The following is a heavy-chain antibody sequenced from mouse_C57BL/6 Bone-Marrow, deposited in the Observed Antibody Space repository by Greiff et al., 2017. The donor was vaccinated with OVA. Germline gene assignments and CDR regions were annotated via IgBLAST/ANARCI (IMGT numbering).Heavy chain of an antibody. Sequence: QVQLQQSGAELVRPGASVKLSCKASGYTFTDYYINWVKQRPGQGLEWIARIYPGSGNTYYNEKFKGKATLTAEKSSSTAYMQLSSLTSEDSAVYFGARESDRSSYDVYFDYWGQGTTLTVSS. D-gene: IGHD1-1*01. CDR1: GYTFTDYY. CDR2: IYPGSGNT. J-gene: IGHJ2*01. CDR3: ARESDRSSYDVYFDY. V-gene: IGHV1-76*01.